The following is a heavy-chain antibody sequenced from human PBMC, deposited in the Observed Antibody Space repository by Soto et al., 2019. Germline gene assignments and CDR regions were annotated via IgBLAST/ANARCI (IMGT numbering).Heavy chain of an antibody. CDR1: GYTFTSYG. Sequence: QVQLVQSGAEVKKPGASVKVSCKASGYTFTSYGISWVRQAPGQGLEWMGWISAYNGHSKYAQKLQGRATMTTDTSTSTAYMEVRSLRSADTAVYYCGRDLAVGLVAYWGQGTLVTVSS. D-gene: IGHD6-19*01. J-gene: IGHJ4*02. CDR3: GRDLAVGLVAY. V-gene: IGHV1-18*01. CDR2: ISAYNGHS.